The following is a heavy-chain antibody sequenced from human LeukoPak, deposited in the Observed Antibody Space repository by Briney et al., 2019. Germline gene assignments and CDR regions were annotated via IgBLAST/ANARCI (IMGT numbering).Heavy chain of an antibody. CDR3: ERGFPFPPGKRFTQGYYYYGMDV. D-gene: IGHD2-15*01. CDR1: GGTFSSYA. V-gene: IGHV1-69*13. Sequence: SVKVSCKASGGTFSSYAISWVRQAPGQGLEWMGGIIPIFGTANYAQKFQGRVTITADESTSTAYMELSSLRSEDTAVYYCERGFPFPPGKRFTQGYYYYGMDVWGKGTTVTVSS. J-gene: IGHJ6*04. CDR2: IIPIFGTA.